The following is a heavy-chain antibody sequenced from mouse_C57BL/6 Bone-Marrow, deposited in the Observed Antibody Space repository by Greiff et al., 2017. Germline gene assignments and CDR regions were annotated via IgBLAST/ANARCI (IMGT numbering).Heavy chain of an antibody. CDR3: ARGTTVAAY. J-gene: IGHJ3*01. D-gene: IGHD1-1*01. CDR1: GYTFTSYW. Sequence: QVQLQQPGAELVMPGASVKLSCKASGYTFTSYWMHWVKQRPGQGLEWIGEIDPSDSYTNYNQKFKGKSTLTVDKSSSTAYMQVSSLTSEEAAVYYGARGTTVAAYWGQGTLVNGSA. CDR2: IDPSDSYT. V-gene: IGHV1-69*01.